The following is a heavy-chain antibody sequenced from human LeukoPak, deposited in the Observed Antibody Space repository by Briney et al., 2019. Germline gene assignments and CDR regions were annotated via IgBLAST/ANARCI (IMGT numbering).Heavy chain of an antibody. CDR2: ISGYNDNT. J-gene: IGHJ4*02. CDR3: ARGGVSSAYVDY. Sequence: ASVKVSCKASGYTFINYGITWVRQAPGQGLEWMGWISGYNDNTNYAQNLQGRVTMSADTSTNTTYMELRGLRFDDTAVYYCARGGVSSAYVDYWGKGTLVSVSS. CDR1: GYTFINYG. V-gene: IGHV1-18*04. D-gene: IGHD3-22*01.